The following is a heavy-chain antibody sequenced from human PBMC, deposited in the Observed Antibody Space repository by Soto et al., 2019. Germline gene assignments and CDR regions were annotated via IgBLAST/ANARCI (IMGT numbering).Heavy chain of an antibody. J-gene: IGHJ4*02. Sequence: ASVKVSCKASGYTFTNYGVSWVRQAPGQGLEWMGWISAYNGDTKYSQKFQGRVTMTTDTSTSTAYMELRTLRSDDTAVYYCARVPSFSTLDYWGQGTLVTVSS. V-gene: IGHV1-18*04. D-gene: IGHD4-17*01. CDR3: ARVPSFSTLDY. CDR1: GYTFTNYG. CDR2: ISAYNGDT.